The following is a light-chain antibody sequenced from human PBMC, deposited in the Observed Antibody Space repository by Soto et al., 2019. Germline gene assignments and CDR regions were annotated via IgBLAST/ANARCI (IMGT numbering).Light chain of an antibody. V-gene: IGKV1-5*01. J-gene: IGKJ1*01. CDR3: QQYNSYSPQT. CDR2: DAS. Sequence: DIQMTQSPSSVSASVGDRVTITCRASQGISSRLAWYQQKPGKAPKLLIYDASSLESGVPSRFSGSGSGTEFTLTISSLQPDDFATYYCQQYNSYSPQTFGQGTKVDIK. CDR1: QGISSR.